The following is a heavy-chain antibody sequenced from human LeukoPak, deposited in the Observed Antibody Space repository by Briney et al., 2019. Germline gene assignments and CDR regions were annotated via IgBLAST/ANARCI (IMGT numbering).Heavy chain of an antibody. D-gene: IGHD2/OR15-2a*01. CDR2: INSDGSST. CDR3: ARDHVKSGAFDI. CDR1: GFTFSSYW. Sequence: GGSLRLSCAASGFTFSSYWMHWVRQAPGKGLVGVSRINSDGSSTSYADSVKGRFTISRDNAKNTLYLQMNSLRAEDTAVYYCARDHVKSGAFDIWGQGTMVTVSS. V-gene: IGHV3-74*01. J-gene: IGHJ3*02.